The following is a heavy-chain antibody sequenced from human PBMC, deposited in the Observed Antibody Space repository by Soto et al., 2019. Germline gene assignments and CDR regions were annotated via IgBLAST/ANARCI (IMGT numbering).Heavy chain of an antibody. CDR3: ARLGASGWRTDHWYFDL. Sequence: QVQLVQSGAEVKKPGASVKVSCKASGYTFTSYGISWVRQAPGQGLEWMGGISAYNGNTNYAPKLQGRVTMTTDTSPSTAYMGLRSLRSDDTAVYYCARLGASGWRTDHWYFDLWGRGTLVTVSS. J-gene: IGHJ2*01. CDR1: GYTFTSYG. CDR2: ISAYNGNT. D-gene: IGHD6-19*01. V-gene: IGHV1-18*01.